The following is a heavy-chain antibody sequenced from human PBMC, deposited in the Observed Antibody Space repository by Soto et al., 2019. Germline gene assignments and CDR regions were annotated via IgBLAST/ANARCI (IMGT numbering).Heavy chain of an antibody. D-gene: IGHD2-15*01. CDR3: AAADMETFDY. V-gene: IGHV1-69*01. J-gene: IGHJ4*02. CDR1: GGAFSSDA. Sequence: SSAKFAFGASGGAFSSDAISWERETPGQGIEWMGGIIPIFGTANYAHKFQGRVTITADACTSTAYMELSRLRAEDTAVYFCAAADMETFDYWGQGTLVTVSS. CDR2: IIPIFGTA.